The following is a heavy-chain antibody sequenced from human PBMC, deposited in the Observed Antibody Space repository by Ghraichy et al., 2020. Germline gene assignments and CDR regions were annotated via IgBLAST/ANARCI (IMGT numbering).Heavy chain of an antibody. J-gene: IGHJ4*02. CDR2: ISGSGGST. D-gene: IGHD3-3*01. V-gene: IGHV3-23*01. CDR3: AKDDKPFTIFGVVATPYFDY. Sequence: GGSLRLSCAASGFTFSSYAMSWVRQAPGKGLEWVSAISGSGGSTYYADSVKGRFTISRDNSKNTLYLQMNSLRAEDTAVYYCAKDDKPFTIFGVVATPYFDYWGQGTLVTVSS. CDR1: GFTFSSYA.